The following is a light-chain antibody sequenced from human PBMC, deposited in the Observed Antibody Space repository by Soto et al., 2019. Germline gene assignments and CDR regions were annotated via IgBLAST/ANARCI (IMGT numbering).Light chain of an antibody. CDR2: EVT. CDR3: NSYTTNSNRV. Sequence: QSVLTQPASVSGSPGQSITISCTGTSSDVGAYNYVSWYQHHPGKAPKLMIYEVTNRPSGVSNRFSGSKSGNTASLTISGLQAEDEAAYYCNSYTTNSNRVFGNATKVTVL. V-gene: IGLV2-14*01. CDR1: SSDVGAYNY. J-gene: IGLJ1*01.